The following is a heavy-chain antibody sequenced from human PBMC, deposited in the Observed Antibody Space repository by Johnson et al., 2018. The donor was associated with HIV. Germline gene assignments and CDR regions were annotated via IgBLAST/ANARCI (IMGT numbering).Heavy chain of an antibody. CDR1: GFTFSSYG. V-gene: IGHV3-33*06. D-gene: IGHD6-13*01. Sequence: VQLVESGGGVVQPGRSLRLSCAASGFTFSSYGMHWVRQAPGKGLEWVAVIWYDGSNKYYADSVKGRFTISRDNSKNTLYLQMNSLRAGDTAVYYCAKDRAIYSSRAVVAFDIWGQGTMVTVSS. J-gene: IGHJ3*02. CDR3: AKDRAIYSSRAVVAFDI. CDR2: IWYDGSNK.